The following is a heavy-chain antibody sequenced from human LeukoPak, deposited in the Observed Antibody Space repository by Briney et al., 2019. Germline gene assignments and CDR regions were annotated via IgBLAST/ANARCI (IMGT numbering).Heavy chain of an antibody. J-gene: IGHJ3*02. CDR1: GGSISSSNW. Sequence: PSGTLSLTCAVSGGSISSSNWWSWFRQPPGKGLEWIGEIYHSGSTNYNPSLKSRVTISVDKSKNQFSLKLSSVTAADTAVYYCARALHRHYYDSSGVDAFDIWGQGTMVTVSS. CDR3: ARALHRHYYDSSGVDAFDI. D-gene: IGHD3-22*01. V-gene: IGHV4-4*02. CDR2: IYHSGST.